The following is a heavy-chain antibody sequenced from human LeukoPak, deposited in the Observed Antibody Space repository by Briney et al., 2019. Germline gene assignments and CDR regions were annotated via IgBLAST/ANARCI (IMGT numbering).Heavy chain of an antibody. D-gene: IGHD3-22*01. V-gene: IGHV3-74*01. CDR1: GFTFSNFW. Sequence: GGSLRLSCAASGFTFSNFWMHWVRQAPGKGLVWVALIYGDGSFTRYADSAKGRFTISRDNAKNTVYLQMNSLRVEDMAVYYCARVYETNGYLYWGQGSLVTVSS. CDR2: IYGDGSFT. J-gene: IGHJ4*02. CDR3: ARVYETNGYLY.